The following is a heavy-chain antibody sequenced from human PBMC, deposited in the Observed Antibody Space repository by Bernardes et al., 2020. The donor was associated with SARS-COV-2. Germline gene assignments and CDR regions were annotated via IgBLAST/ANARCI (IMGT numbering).Heavy chain of an antibody. Sequence: SETLSLTSAVYSGSFSGYYWSWIRQTPGTGLAWIGEINDSGSTKYNPALKSRVTISVDPSKNQFSLKLNSVTAADTAVYYCARGSAAVVSHFMLLFANWYFDLWGRGTLVTVSS. J-gene: IGHJ2*01. CDR2: INDSGST. CDR3: ARGSAAVVSHFMLLFANWYFDL. V-gene: IGHV4-34*01. CDR1: SGSFSGYY. D-gene: IGHD2-15*01.